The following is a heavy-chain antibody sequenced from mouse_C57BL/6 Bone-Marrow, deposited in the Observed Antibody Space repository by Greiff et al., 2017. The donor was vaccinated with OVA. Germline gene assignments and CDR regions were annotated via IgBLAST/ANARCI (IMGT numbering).Heavy chain of an antibody. D-gene: IGHD2-1*01. V-gene: IGHV14-3*01. Sequence: VQLKESVAELVRPGASVKLSCTASGFNIKNTYMHWVKQRPEQGLEWIGRIDPANGNTKYAPKFPGKATITADTSSNTAYLQLSSLTSEDTAIYYCARSGGSYGNYSYFDVWGTGTTVTVSS. CDR2: IDPANGNT. CDR3: ARSGGSYGNYSYFDV. CDR1: GFNIKNTY. J-gene: IGHJ1*03.